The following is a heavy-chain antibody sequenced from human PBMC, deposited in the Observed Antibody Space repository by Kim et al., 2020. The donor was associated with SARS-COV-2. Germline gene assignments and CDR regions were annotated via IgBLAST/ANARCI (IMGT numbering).Heavy chain of an antibody. V-gene: IGHV3-23*01. J-gene: IGHJ4*02. CDR1: GFTFSSYA. Sequence: GGSLRLSCAASGFTFSSYAMSWVRQAPGKGLEWVSAISGSGGSTYYADSVKGRFTISRDNSKNTLYLQMNSLRAEDTAVYYCAKGMSSGRGVVIIYFDYWGQGTLVTVSS. CDR2: ISGSGGST. D-gene: IGHD3-3*01. CDR3: AKGMSSGRGVVIIYFDY.